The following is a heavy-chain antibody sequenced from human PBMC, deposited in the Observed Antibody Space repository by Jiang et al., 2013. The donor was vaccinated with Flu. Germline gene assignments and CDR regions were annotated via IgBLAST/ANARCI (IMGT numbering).Heavy chain of an antibody. Sequence: QLVESGPEVKKPGTSVKVSCKASGFTFTSSAMQWVRQARGQRLEWIGWIVVGSGNTNYAQKFQERVTITRDMSTSTAYMELSSLRSEDTAVYYCAADWRAYNWNYGGPDAFDIWGQRDKWSPSLQ. CDR3: AADWRAYNWNYGGPDAFDI. J-gene: IGHJ3*02. D-gene: IGHD1-7*01. V-gene: IGHV1-58*02. CDR1: GFTFTSSA. CDR2: IVVGSGNT.